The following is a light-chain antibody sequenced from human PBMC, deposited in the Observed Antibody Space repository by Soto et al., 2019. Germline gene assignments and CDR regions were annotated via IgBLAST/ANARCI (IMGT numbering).Light chain of an antibody. Sequence: DIQMTQSPSSVSASVGDRVTITCRASQDISTWLAWYQQKPGKAPKLLIYAASSLFSGVSSRFSGSGSGTDFTLTISSLQPEDFATYYCQQADSLPLVTFGQGTRLDLK. CDR1: QDISTW. J-gene: IGKJ5*01. CDR3: QQADSLPLVT. CDR2: AAS. V-gene: IGKV1-12*01.